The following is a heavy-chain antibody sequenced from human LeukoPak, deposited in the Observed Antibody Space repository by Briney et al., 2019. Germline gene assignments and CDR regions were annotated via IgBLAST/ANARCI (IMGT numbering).Heavy chain of an antibody. V-gene: IGHV3-48*02. J-gene: IGHJ4*02. Sequence: GGSLRLSCAASGFTFSSYSMNWVRQAPGKGLEWVSYISSSGSAIYYADSMKGRFTLSRDNAKNSLYLQMNSLRDEDTAVYYCARGRYYYGSGSYTDYFDYWGQGTLVTVSS. CDR3: ARGRYYYGSGSYTDYFDY. D-gene: IGHD3-10*01. CDR2: ISSSGSAI. CDR1: GFTFSSYS.